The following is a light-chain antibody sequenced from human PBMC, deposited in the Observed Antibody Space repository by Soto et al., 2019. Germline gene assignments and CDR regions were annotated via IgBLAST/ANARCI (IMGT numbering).Light chain of an antibody. J-gene: IGLJ1*01. CDR2: DVT. Sequence: QSVLTQPASVSGSPGQSITVSCTGTSSDLRYYSYVSWYQQHPGKAPKLMIYDVTTRPSGVSNRFSGSKSGDTASLTISDLQAEDEADYYCSSSTSSSPSFGTGTKVTVL. CDR1: SSDLRYYSY. V-gene: IGLV2-14*03. CDR3: SSSTSSSPS.